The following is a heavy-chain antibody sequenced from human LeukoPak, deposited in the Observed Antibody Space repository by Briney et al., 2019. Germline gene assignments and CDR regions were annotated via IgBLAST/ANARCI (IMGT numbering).Heavy chain of an antibody. Sequence: GGSLRLSCAASGFTFSSYAMHWVRQAPGKGLEWVAVISYDGSNKYYADSVKGRFTISRDNSKNTLYLQMNSLRAEDTAVYYCAKDNHGYFDYWGQGTLVTVSS. V-gene: IGHV3-30*04. CDR2: ISYDGSNK. CDR3: AKDNHGYFDY. J-gene: IGHJ4*02. CDR1: GFTFSSYA.